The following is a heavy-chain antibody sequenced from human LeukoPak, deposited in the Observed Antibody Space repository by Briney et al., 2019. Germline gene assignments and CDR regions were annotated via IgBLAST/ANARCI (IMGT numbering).Heavy chain of an antibody. Sequence: SETLSLTCTVSGGSISSGGYYWSWIRQHPGKGLEWIGYIYYSGSTYFNPSLKSRVTISVDTSKNQFSLKLSSVTAADTAVYYCASSFLGELSQNRPNWFDPWGQGTLVTVSS. CDR3: ASSFLGELSQNRPNWFDP. J-gene: IGHJ5*02. D-gene: IGHD3-10*01. CDR1: GGSISSGGYY. CDR2: IYYSGST. V-gene: IGHV4-31*03.